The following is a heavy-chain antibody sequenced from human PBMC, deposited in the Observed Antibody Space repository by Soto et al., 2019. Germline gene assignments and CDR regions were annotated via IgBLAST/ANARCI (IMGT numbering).Heavy chain of an antibody. D-gene: IGHD6-6*01. Sequence: QVQLVESGGGVVQPGGSLRLSCATSGFTFSDSGMHWVRQAPGKGLEWVAVIWSDGSDKSYADSVEGRFTISRDNSKKPLYLQMNSLRAEGTAVYYGGGRNRYSSSAGWGGGFDYWGQGTLVTVSS. CDR1: GFTFSDSG. V-gene: IGHV3-33*01. J-gene: IGHJ4*02. CDR2: IWSDGSDK. CDR3: GGRNRYSSSAGWGGGFDY.